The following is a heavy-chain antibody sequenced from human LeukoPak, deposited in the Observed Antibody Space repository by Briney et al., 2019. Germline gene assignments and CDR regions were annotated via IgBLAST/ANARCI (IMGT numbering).Heavy chain of an antibody. CDR3: ARNGHYSLDY. CDR2: ILHTGNT. V-gene: IGHV4-4*02. CDR1: GGSISSGNW. D-gene: IGHD3-10*01. J-gene: IGHJ4*02. Sequence: PSETLSLTCTVSGGSISSGNWWSWVRQPPGKELEWFGEILHTGNTNYNPSLKSRVTISVDKSKNQFSLKLSSATAADTAVYYCARNGHYSLDYWGQGTLVTVSS.